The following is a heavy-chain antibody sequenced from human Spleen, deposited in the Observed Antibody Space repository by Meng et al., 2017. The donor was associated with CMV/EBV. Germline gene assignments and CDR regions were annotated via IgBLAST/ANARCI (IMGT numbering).Heavy chain of an antibody. D-gene: IGHD6-6*01. CDR1: GGSISSYY. J-gene: IGHJ6*02. V-gene: IGHV4-59*01. Sequence: SETLSLTCTVSGGSISSYYWSWIRQPPGKGLEWIGYIYYSGSTTYNSSLKSRVTISVDTSKNQFSLKLSSVPAADTAVYYCARGGTFEYSSTDYYYYGMDVWGQGTTVTVSS. CDR3: ARGGTFEYSSTDYYYYGMDV. CDR2: IYYSGST.